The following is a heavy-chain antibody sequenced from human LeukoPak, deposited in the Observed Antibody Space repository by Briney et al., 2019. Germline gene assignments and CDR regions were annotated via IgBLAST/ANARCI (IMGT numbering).Heavy chain of an antibody. V-gene: IGHV4-59*12. CDR2: IYYSGST. D-gene: IGHD3-10*01. CDR3: ARAVSMVRGLIYYGMDV. J-gene: IGHJ6*02. CDR1: GGSISSYY. Sequence: PSETLSLTCTVSGGSISSYYWSWIRQPPGKGLEWIGYIYYSGSTNYNPSLKSRVTISVDTSKNQFSLKLSSLTAADTAVYYCARAVSMVRGLIYYGMDVWGQGTTVTVSS.